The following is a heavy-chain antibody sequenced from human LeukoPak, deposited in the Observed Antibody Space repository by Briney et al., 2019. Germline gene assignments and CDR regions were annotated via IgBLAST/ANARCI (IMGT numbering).Heavy chain of an antibody. CDR3: AKVNGYNHGYPLDY. J-gene: IGHJ4*02. V-gene: IGHV3-53*01. D-gene: IGHD5-18*01. CDR1: GFTVSTNY. CDR2: IYSGGST. Sequence: PGGSLRLSCAASGFTVSTNYMTWVRQAPGKGLEWVSVIYSGGSTYYADSVKGRFTISRDNSKNTLYLQMNSLRAEDTAAYYCAKVNGYNHGYPLDYWGQGTLVTVSS.